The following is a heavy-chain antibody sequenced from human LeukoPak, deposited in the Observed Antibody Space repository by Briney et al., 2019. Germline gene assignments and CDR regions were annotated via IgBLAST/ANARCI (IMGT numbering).Heavy chain of an antibody. CDR1: GGSISSSAYY. V-gene: IGHV4-39*01. Sequence: SSETLSLTCTVSGGSISSSAYYWGWIRQPPGKGLEWIGCIYYTGSTYSNPSLKSRLTMSVDTSKNQFSLRLNSVTAADTAVYYSARLASGSYGPLTPFDYWGQGTLVTVSS. D-gene: IGHD1-26*01. J-gene: IGHJ4*02. CDR3: ARLASGSYGPLTPFDY. CDR2: IYYTGST.